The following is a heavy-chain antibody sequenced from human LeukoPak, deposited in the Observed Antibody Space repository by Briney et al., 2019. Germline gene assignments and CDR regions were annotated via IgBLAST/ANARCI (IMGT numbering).Heavy chain of an antibody. J-gene: IGHJ4*02. CDR1: GFTVSNNY. CDR2: IYSGGST. CDR3: VRENPQKHAPDY. V-gene: IGHV3-66*02. Sequence: PGGSLRLSCAASGFTVSNNYMSWVRQAPGKGLQWVSVIYSGGSTYYADSVRGRFTISRDNSKNTLYLQMNSLKPDDAAVYYCVRENPQKHAPDYWGQGTLVTVSS.